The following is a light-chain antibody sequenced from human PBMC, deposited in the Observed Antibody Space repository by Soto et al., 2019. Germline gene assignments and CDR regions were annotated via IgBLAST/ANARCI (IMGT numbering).Light chain of an antibody. CDR1: QSVSSN. CDR2: GAS. Sequence: EIVMTQSPATLSVSPGERATLSCRARQSVSSNLAWYQPKPGQAPRLLIYGASTRATGIPARFSGSGSGTEFTLTISSLQYEDFEIYYCQHYNNWPPWTFGQGTKVEIK. J-gene: IGKJ1*01. V-gene: IGKV3-15*01. CDR3: QHYNNWPPWT.